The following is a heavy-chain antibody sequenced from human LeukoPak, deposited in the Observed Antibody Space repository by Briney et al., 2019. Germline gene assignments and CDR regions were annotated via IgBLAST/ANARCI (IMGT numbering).Heavy chain of an antibody. J-gene: IGHJ6*03. D-gene: IGHD4-23*01. CDR1: GGSISSGSYY. CDR3: ARARRGGNSGYYYYYMDV. CDR2: IYSSGST. V-gene: IGHV4-61*02. Sequence: SETLSLTCTVSGGSISSGSYYWSWIRQPAGKGLEWIGRIYSSGSTNYNPSLKSRVTMSVDTSKNQFSLKLSSVTAADTAVYYCARARRGGNSGYYYYYMDVWGKGTTVTVSS.